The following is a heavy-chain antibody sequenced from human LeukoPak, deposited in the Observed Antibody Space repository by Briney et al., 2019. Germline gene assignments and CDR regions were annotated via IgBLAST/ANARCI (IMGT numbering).Heavy chain of an antibody. V-gene: IGHV1-8*01. CDR1: GYTFTSYD. J-gene: IGHJ5*02. D-gene: IGHD4-17*01. CDR2: MNPNSGNT. CDR3: ARDMTTGYGDYVNWFDP. Sequence: ASVKVSCKASGYTFTSYDINWVRQATGQGLEWMGWMNPNSGNTGYAQKFQGRVTMTRNTSISTAYMELSSLRSEDTAVYYCARDMTTGYGDYVNWFDPRGQGTLVTVSS.